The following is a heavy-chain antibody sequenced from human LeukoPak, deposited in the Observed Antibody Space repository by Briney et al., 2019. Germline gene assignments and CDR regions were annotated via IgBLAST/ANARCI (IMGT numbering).Heavy chain of an antibody. CDR3: THAYYDILTGDPQGFDY. Sequence: PSETLSLTCTVSGYSISSGYYWTWIRQPPGKGLEWIGSLYYSGSTNYNPSLKSRVTISVDTSKNQFSLKLSSVTAADTAVYYCTHAYYDILTGDPQGFDYWGQGTLVTVSS. CDR2: LYYSGST. D-gene: IGHD3-9*01. J-gene: IGHJ4*02. V-gene: IGHV4-61*01. CDR1: GYSISSGYY.